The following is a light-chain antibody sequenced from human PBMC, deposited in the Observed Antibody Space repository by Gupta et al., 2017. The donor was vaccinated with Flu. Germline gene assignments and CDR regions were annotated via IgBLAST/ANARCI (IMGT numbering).Light chain of an antibody. CDR2: EGS. V-gene: IGLV2-23*01. Sequence: SITISCTGTSSDVGSYNLVSWYQQHPGKAPKLMIYEGSKRPSGVSNRFSGSKSGNTASLTISGRQAEDEADYYCCSYAGSSTSVFGGRTKLTVL. J-gene: IGLJ3*02. CDR1: SSDVGSYNL. CDR3: CSYAGSSTSV.